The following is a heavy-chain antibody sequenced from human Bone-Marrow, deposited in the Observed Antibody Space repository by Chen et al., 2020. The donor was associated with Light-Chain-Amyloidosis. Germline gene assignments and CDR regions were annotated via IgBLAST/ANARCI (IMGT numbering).Heavy chain of an antibody. CDR1: GFSVSRSY. Sequence: EVQLVESGGDLVQPGGSLRLSCAASGFSVSRSYMSWVRQAPGKGLEWVSLIYSGGSKYYADFLKGRFTISRDSSKNTVYLQMNSLRAEDTALYYRATEGRDPGYSYGYLNYWGQGTLVTVSS. J-gene: IGHJ4*02. CDR3: ATEGRDPGYSYGYLNY. D-gene: IGHD5-18*01. CDR2: IYSGGSK. V-gene: IGHV3-53*01.